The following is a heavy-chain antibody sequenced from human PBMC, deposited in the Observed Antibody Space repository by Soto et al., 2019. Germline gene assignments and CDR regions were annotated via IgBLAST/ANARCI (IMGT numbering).Heavy chain of an antibody. V-gene: IGHV4-4*02. CDR1: SGSISSSNW. CDR2: IYHSGST. CDR3: VAGRDFAY. D-gene: IGHD6-19*01. J-gene: IGHJ4*02. Sequence: SETLSLTCAVSSGSISSSNWWSWVRQPPGKGLEWIGEIYHSGSTNYNPSLKSRVTISVDNSKNQFSLKLSSVTAADTAVYYCVAGRDFAYWGQGTLVTVSS.